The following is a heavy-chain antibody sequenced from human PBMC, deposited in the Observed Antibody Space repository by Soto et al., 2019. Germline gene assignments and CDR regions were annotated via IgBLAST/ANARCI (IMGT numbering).Heavy chain of an antibody. Sequence: PSETLSLTCTVSGGSISSYYWSWIRQPPGTGLEWIVDIYYSGSTNYNPSLKSRVTISVDTSKNQFSLKLSSVNAADTAVYYCARDNSASSRWYTARGDNWFDXWGQVTLVTVSX. D-gene: IGHD6-13*01. V-gene: IGHV4-59*01. CDR2: IYYSGST. J-gene: IGHJ5*02. CDR3: ARDNSASSRWYTARGDNWFDX. CDR1: GGSISSYY.